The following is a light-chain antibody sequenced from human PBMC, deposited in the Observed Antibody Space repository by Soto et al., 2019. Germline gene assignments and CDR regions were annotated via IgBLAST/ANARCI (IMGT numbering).Light chain of an antibody. CDR3: KQCTHWPPYS. CDR1: QSLVYRDGNTY. V-gene: IGKV2-30*01. Sequence: VVLTQSPLSLPVTLGQPASISCRSSQSLVYRDGNTYLNWFQQRPGHSPRRLIYKVSDRDSGVPDRFSVSGSGTDFKRNISRVEAEYVGVYYCKQCTHWPPYSFGQGTKLEIK. J-gene: IGKJ2*03. CDR2: KVS.